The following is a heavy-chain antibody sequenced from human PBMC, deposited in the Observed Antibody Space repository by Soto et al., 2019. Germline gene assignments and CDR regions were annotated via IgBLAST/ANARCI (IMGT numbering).Heavy chain of an antibody. CDR2: ITDNGGDA. Sequence: PGGSLRLSCVASGLTFGSRAMSWVRQAPGEGLQWVATITDNGGDAKYADSVRGRFVISRDNSKKTLYLQMTSLTAEDSAMYFCARGSTESYPGSRIFDFWGRGTPVTVSS. D-gene: IGHD3-10*01. J-gene: IGHJ4*02. V-gene: IGHV3-23*01. CDR1: GLTFGSRA. CDR3: ARGSTESYPGSRIFDF.